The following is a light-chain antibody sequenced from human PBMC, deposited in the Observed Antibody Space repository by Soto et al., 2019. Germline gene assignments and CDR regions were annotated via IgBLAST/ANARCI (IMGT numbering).Light chain of an antibody. Sequence: QSVLTQPPSVSGAPGQRVTISCTGSSSNIGAGYDVHWYQQLPGTAPKLIIYGNSARPSGVPDRFSGSKSGTSASLAITGVQAEDEADYYCQSYDSSLRGVFGGGTQLNVL. CDR2: GNS. CDR1: SSNIGAGYD. J-gene: IGLJ3*02. V-gene: IGLV1-40*01. CDR3: QSYDSSLRGV.